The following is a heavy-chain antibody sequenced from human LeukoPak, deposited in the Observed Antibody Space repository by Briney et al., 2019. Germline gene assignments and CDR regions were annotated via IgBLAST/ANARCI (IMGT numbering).Heavy chain of an antibody. Sequence: PSETLSLTCTVSGGSVSSSIYYWGWIRQPPGKGLEWIGSIYYSGSTSYNPSLKSRVTISVDTSKNQFSLKLSSVTAADTAVYYCARGRYCTATVCWGGDAFDIWGQGTVVTVSS. CDR1: GGSVSSSIYY. CDR3: ARGRYCTATVCWGGDAFDI. J-gene: IGHJ3*02. D-gene: IGHD2-8*02. CDR2: IYYSGST. V-gene: IGHV4-39*07.